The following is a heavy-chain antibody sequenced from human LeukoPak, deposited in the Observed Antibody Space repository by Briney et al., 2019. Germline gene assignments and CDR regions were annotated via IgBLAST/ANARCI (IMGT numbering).Heavy chain of an antibody. CDR1: GFTFTSHD. Sequence: GASVKVSCKASGFTFTSHDYNWVRQATGQGLEWMGWMNPNSGNTGYAQKFQGRVTMTRDTSISTAYMELSSLSSEDTAVYYCASGSVLRYFDWLRHPVGFDYWGQGTLVTVSS. V-gene: IGHV1-8*01. CDR2: MNPNSGNT. J-gene: IGHJ4*02. D-gene: IGHD3-9*01. CDR3: ASGSVLRYFDWLRHPVGFDY.